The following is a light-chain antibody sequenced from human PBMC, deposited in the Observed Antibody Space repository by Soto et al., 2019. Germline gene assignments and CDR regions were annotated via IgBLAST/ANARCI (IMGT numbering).Light chain of an antibody. V-gene: IGKV1-5*03. J-gene: IGKJ1*01. Sequence: DIQMTQSPSTLSAYIGDRITISCRASQNIDTWLAWYQQRPGEAPKLLIYTASNLESGVPSRFSGSGSGTYFTLTITSLQPDDFATYYCQQYSDYSRSFGQGTQV. CDR3: QQYSDYSRS. CDR1: QNIDTW. CDR2: TAS.